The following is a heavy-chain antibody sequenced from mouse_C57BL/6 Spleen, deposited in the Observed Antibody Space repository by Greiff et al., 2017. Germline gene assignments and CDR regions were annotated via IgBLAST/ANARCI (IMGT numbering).Heavy chain of an antibody. D-gene: IGHD1-1*01. CDR2: ISYDGSN. V-gene: IGHV3-6*01. Sequence: EVQLQESGPGLVKPSQSLSLTCSVTGYSITSGYYWNWIRQFPGNKLEWMGYISYDGSNNYNPSLKNRISITRDTSKNQFFLKLNSVTTEDTATYYGARERNYYGSSSYYFDYWGQGTTLTVSS. CDR1: GYSITSGYY. CDR3: ARERNYYGSSSYYFDY. J-gene: IGHJ2*01.